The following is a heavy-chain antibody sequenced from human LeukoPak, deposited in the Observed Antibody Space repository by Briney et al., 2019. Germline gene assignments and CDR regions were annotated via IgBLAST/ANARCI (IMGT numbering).Heavy chain of an antibody. CDR2: IKSKTDHGTT. D-gene: IGHD4-11*01. CDR1: GFTFSSYA. J-gene: IGHJ4*02. CDR3: ATYSPYYFDY. V-gene: IGHV3-15*01. Sequence: PGGSLRLSCAASGFTFSSYAMSWVRQAPGKGLEWVGRIKSKTDHGTTDYAAPVKGRFTISRDDSKTTLYLQMNSLRTEDTAVYYCATYSPYYFDYWGQGTLVTVSS.